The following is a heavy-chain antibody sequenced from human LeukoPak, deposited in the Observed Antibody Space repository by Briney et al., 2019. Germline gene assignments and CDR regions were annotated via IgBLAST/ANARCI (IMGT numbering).Heavy chain of an antibody. CDR3: ARHGQMATMPLDY. Sequence: GESLKISCKGSGYSFTSYWIGWVRQVPGKGLEWMGIIYPGDSDTRYSPSFQGQVTISADKSISTAYLQWSSLKASDTAMYCCARHGQMATMPLDYWGQGTLVTVSS. D-gene: IGHD5-24*01. CDR2: IYPGDSDT. J-gene: IGHJ4*02. CDR1: GYSFTSYW. V-gene: IGHV5-51*01.